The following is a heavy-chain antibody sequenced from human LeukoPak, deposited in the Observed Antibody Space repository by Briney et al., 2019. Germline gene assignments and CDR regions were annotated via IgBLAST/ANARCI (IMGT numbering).Heavy chain of an antibody. D-gene: IGHD2-15*01. CDR1: GLNYSSYA. CDR3: VHSGLIRRDGIDV. Sequence: PGGSLRLLCAASGLNYSSYAMSGLRQAPGKGGEWVSAISGSGGSTYYEDSVKGRFTISRDNSKNTLYLQMNSLRADDTAVYYGVHSGLIRRDGIDVWGQGTTVTVSS. J-gene: IGHJ6*02. V-gene: IGHV3-23*01. CDR2: ISGSGGST.